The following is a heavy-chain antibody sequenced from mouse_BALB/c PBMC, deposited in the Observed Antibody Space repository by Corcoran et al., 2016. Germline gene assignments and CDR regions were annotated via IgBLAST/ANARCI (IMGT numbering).Heavy chain of an antibody. CDR1: GFNIKDTY. CDR2: IDPTNGNT. CDR3: ARSWDVDY. D-gene: IGHD4-1*01. V-gene: IGHV14-3*02. Sequence: EVQLPQSGAELVKPGASVKLSCTASGFNIKDTYMHWVKQRPEQGLEWIGRIDPTNGNTKYDQKFQGKATITADTSSNTAYLQLTSQTSADTAVYYCARSWDVDYWGQGTTLTVSS. J-gene: IGHJ2*01.